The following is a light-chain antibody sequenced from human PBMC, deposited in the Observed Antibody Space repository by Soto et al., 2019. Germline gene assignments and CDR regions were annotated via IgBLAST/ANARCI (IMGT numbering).Light chain of an antibody. CDR1: SSDVGRYND. J-gene: IGLJ1*01. CDR3: SSFTSSSTLV. V-gene: IGLV2-14*03. Sequence: QSALAQPASVSGSRGQSITISCTGTSSDVGRYNDVSWFQQHPGNVPKLMIYDVNHWPSGVSDRFCGAKSGNTASLTISGLHPEDEADYYCSSFTSSSTLVFGTGTKLTVL. CDR2: DVN.